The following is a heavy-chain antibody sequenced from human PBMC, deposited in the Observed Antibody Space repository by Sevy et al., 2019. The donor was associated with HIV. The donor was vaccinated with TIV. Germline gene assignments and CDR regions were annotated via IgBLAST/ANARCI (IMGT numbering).Heavy chain of an antibody. CDR2: ISAYNGKT. J-gene: IGHJ6*02. Sequence: ASVKGSCKASGYTFTSYGISWVRQAPGQGLEWMGWISAYNGKTNFAQKLQDKFTMTTDTSTSTAYMELRSLRSDDTAVYYCARDGQVYSSSSGGYYYYGMDVWGQGTTVTVSS. CDR1: GYTFTSYG. V-gene: IGHV1-18*04. CDR3: ARDGQVYSSSSGGYYYYGMDV. D-gene: IGHD6-6*01.